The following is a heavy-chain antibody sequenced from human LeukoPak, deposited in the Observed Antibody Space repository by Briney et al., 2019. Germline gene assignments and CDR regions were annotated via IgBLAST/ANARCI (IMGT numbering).Heavy chain of an antibody. V-gene: IGHV3-30-3*01. CDR3: ARDLHYYGSGSAFDY. J-gene: IGHJ4*02. CDR2: ISYDGSNK. CDR1: GFTFSSYA. Sequence: PGGSLRLSCAASGFTFSSYAMHWVRQAPGKGLEWVAVISYDGSNKYYADSVKGRFTISRDNSKNTLYLQMNNLRAEDTAVYYCARDLHYYGSGSAFDYWGQGTLVTVSS. D-gene: IGHD3-10*01.